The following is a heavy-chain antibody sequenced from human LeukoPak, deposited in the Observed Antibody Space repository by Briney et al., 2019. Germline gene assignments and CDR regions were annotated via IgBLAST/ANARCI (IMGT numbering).Heavy chain of an antibody. CDR1: GFTFSSYG. D-gene: IGHD6-19*01. CDR2: ISYDGSNK. Sequence: PGGSLRLSCAASGFTFSSYGMHWVRQAPGKGLEWVAVISYDGSNKYYADSVKGRFTISRDNSKNTLYLQMNSLRAEDTAVYYCAKDPEDGSGWFGIDCWGQGTLVTVSS. J-gene: IGHJ4*02. CDR3: AKDPEDGSGWFGIDC. V-gene: IGHV3-30*18.